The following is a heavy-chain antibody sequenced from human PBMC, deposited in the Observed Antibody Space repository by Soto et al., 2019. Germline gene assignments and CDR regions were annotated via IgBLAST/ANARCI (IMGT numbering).Heavy chain of an antibody. V-gene: IGHV3-66*01. CDR2: IYSGGST. J-gene: IGHJ4*02. D-gene: IGHD3-3*01. CDR1: GFTDSSNY. CDR3: ARSSYYDFDY. Sequence: GGSLRLSCAASGFTDSSNYMSWVRQAPGKGLEWVSVIYSGGSTYYADSVKGRFTISRDNSKDTLYLQMNSLRAEDTAVYYCARSSYYDFDYWGQGTLVTVSS.